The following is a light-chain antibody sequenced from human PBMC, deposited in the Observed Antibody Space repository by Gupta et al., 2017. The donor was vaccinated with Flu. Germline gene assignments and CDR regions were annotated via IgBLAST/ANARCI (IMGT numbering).Light chain of an antibody. Sequence: GESTTLSCRASQSVSSYLAWYQQKVGQAPRLLIDDASNRATGIPARFSGSGSGTDFTLTSSSLEPEDFAVYYCQQRSNWPLTFGGGTKVEIE. CDR3: QQRSNWPLT. V-gene: IGKV3-11*01. J-gene: IGKJ4*01. CDR1: QSVSSY. CDR2: DAS.